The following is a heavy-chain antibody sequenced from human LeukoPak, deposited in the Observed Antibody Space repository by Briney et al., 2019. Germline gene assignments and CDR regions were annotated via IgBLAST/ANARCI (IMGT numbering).Heavy chain of an antibody. CDR2: ISGSGGST. Sequence: GGSLRLSCAASGFTFSSYAMSWVRQAPGKGLEWVSAISGSGGSTYYADSVKGRFTISRDNSKNTLYLQMNSLRAEDTAVYYCAKSSSSWSSAGDYFDYWGQGTLVTASS. V-gene: IGHV3-23*01. J-gene: IGHJ4*02. D-gene: IGHD6-13*01. CDR3: AKSSSSWSSAGDYFDY. CDR1: GFTFSSYA.